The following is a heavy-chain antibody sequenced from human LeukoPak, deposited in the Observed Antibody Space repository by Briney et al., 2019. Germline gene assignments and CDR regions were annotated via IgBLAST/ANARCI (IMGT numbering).Heavy chain of an antibody. J-gene: IGHJ4*02. V-gene: IGHV3-21*01. CDR3: ARANHLAVAEDY. CDR2: ISSSSSYI. CDR1: GFTFSSYS. D-gene: IGHD6-19*01. Sequence: GGSLRLSCAASGFTFSSYSMNWVRQAPGKGLEWVSSISSSSSYIYYADSVRGRFTVSRDNAKNSLYLQMNSLRAEDTAVYYSARANHLAVAEDYWGQGTRVTVPS.